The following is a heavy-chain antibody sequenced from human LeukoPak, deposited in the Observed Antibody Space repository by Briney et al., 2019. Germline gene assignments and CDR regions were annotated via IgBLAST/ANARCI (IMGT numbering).Heavy chain of an antibody. D-gene: IGHD5-24*01. CDR3: ARENGYKYDY. CDR1: GGSISSYY. V-gene: IGHV4-59*01. Sequence: SETLSLTCTVSGGSISSYYWSWIRQPPGKGLEWIGSIYHSGSTNYNPSLKSRVTISVDTSKNQFSLKLRSVTAADTAVYYCARENGYKYDYWGQGTLVTVAS. CDR2: IYHSGST. J-gene: IGHJ4*02.